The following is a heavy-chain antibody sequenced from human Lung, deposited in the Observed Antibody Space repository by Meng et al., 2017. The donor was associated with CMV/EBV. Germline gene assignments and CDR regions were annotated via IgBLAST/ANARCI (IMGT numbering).Heavy chain of an antibody. CDR3: ARGYSHRFDY. CDR2: TYYRSKWYN. Sequence: SQTLSLTXAISGDSVSSNSVAWNWIRQPPSRGLEWLGRTYYRSKWYNDYAVSVKSRITINPDTSKNQFSLQLKSVTPEDTAVYYCARGYSHRFDYWGQGTLVTVSS. J-gene: IGHJ4*02. V-gene: IGHV6-1*01. CDR1: GDSVSSNSVA. D-gene: IGHD1-1*01.